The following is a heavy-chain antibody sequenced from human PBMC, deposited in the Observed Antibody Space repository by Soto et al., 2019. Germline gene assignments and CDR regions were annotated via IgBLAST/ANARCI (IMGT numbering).Heavy chain of an antibody. Sequence: GGSLGLSCAASGFTFSSYGMHWVRQAPGKGLEWVAVISYDGSNKYYADSVKGRFTISRDNSKNTLYLQMNSLRAEDTAVYYCAKEHNWNKKYYYGMDVWGQGTTVTVSS. CDR3: AKEHNWNKKYYYGMDV. CDR1: GFTFSSYG. CDR2: ISYDGSNK. J-gene: IGHJ6*02. D-gene: IGHD1-20*01. V-gene: IGHV3-30*18.